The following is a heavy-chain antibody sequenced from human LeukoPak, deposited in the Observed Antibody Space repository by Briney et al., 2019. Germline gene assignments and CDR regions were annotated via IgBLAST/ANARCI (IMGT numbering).Heavy chain of an antibody. V-gene: IGHV4-34*01. CDR1: GGSFSGYY. CDR2: INHSGST. J-gene: IGHJ6*03. Sequence: MSSETLSLTCAVYGGSFSGYYWSWIRQPPGKGLEWIGEINHSGSTNYNPSLKSRVTISVDTSKNQFSLKLSSVTAPATAVYYCAGALNGGAHKEVWGKGNTVTVSS. D-gene: IGHD2-8*01. CDR3: AGALNGGAHKEV.